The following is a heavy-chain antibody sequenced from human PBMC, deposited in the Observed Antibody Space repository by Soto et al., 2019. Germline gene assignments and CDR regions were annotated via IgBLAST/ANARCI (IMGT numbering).Heavy chain of an antibody. CDR3: ARDLIAVAGQTYYFDY. CDR2: ISSSSSYI. Sequence: GGSLRLSCAASGFTFSSYSMNWVRQAPGKGLEWVSSISSSSSYIYYADSVKGRFTISRDNAKNSLYLQMNSLRAEDTAVYYCARDLIAVAGQTYYFDYWGQGTLVTVSS. J-gene: IGHJ4*02. D-gene: IGHD6-19*01. V-gene: IGHV3-21*01. CDR1: GFTFSSYS.